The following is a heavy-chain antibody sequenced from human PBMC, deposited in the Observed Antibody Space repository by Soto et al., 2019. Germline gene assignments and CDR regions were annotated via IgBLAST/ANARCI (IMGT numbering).Heavy chain of an antibody. CDR2: ISSGSSTI. Sequence: GGSLRLSCAASGFTFSSYGMHWVRQAPGKGLEWVSYISSGSSTIFYADSVEGRFTISRDDAKNSLYLQMNTLRAEDTAVYYCARGGYMSRFPFDYWGQGTLVPVSS. V-gene: IGHV3-48*04. CDR3: ARGGYMSRFPFDY. CDR1: GFTFSSYG. D-gene: IGHD5-18*01. J-gene: IGHJ4*02.